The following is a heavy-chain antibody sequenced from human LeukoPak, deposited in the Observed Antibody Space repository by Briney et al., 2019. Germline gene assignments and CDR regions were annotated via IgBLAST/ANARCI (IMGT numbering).Heavy chain of an antibody. J-gene: IGHJ4*02. D-gene: IGHD1-26*01. CDR3: AREALTPSGSYYDY. Sequence: PGGSLRLSCAVSGFTVSSNYMSWVRQAPGKGLEWVSVIYSGGSTYYADSVKGRFTISRDNSKNTLYLQMNSLRAEGTAVYYCAREALTPSGSYYDYWGQGTLVTVSS. V-gene: IGHV3-53*01. CDR1: GFTVSSNY. CDR2: IYSGGST.